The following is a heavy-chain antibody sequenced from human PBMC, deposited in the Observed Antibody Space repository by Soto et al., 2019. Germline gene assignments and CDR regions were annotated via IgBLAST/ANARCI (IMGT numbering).Heavy chain of an antibody. Sequence: QVQVVQSGVEVRRPGSSVKVSCKASGDTFKSCVISWVRQAPGQGLEWMGGIIPLFGTTDFAQRFQGRLTITTDESTTTAYMELSRLRSEDTATYYCAAELGFGKLSVVWGQGNTVIVSS. V-gene: IGHV1-69*01. CDR1: GDTFKSCV. D-gene: IGHD3-10*01. CDR3: AAELGFGKLSVV. CDR2: IIPLFGTT. J-gene: IGHJ6*02.